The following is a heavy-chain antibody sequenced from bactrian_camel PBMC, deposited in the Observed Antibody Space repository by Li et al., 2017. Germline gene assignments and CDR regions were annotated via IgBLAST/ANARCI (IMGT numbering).Heavy chain of an antibody. CDR1: GYTYSAFC. CDR2: TTADGVHT. Sequence: HVQLVESGGGSVQAGGSLRLSCAASGYTYSAFCMSWFRQTAGKKEHVGVARTTADGVHTYYADSAKGRFTISRDNANHILYLQMNNLKPEDTAIYYCAARAGGCASYALAAAYYYWGQGTQVTVS. D-gene: IGHD3*01. V-gene: IGHV3-2*01. J-gene: IGHJ4*01. CDR3: AARAGGCASYALAAAYYY.